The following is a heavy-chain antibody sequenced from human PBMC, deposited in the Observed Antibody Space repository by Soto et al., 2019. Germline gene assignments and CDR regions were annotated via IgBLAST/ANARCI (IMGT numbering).Heavy chain of an antibody. Sequence: DVHLEESGGGLIQPGGSLRLSCAASGFSFSGKNYLTRVRQAPGKGLEWVSALYSSDGTYYADSVKGRFSVSRDNSKNTFYLQLHSLRPEDTALYFCATWLQREHAFDIWGLGTMVTVSS. D-gene: IGHD1-1*01. CDR2: LYSSDGT. CDR3: ATWLQREHAFDI. V-gene: IGHV3-53*01. J-gene: IGHJ3*02. CDR1: GFSFSGKNY.